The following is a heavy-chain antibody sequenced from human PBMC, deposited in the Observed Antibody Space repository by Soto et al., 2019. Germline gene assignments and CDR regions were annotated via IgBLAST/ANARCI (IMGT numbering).Heavy chain of an antibody. V-gene: IGHV3-15*07. CDR2: IKSKTDGGTT. J-gene: IGHJ4*02. CDR1: GFTFSNAW. D-gene: IGHD3-22*01. CDR3: TTNQGYYYDSSGYYYDFDY. Sequence: GGSLRLSCAASGFTFSNAWMNWVRQAPGKGLEWVGRIKSKTDGGTTDYAAPVKGRFTISRDDSKNTLYLQMNSLKTEDTAVYYCTTNQGYYYDSSGYYYDFDYWGQGTLVTVSS.